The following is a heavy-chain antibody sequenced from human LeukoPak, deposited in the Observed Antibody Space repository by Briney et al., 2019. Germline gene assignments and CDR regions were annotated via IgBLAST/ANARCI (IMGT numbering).Heavy chain of an antibody. CDR2: MNPNSGNT. J-gene: IGHJ4*02. CDR1: GYTFTSYD. CDR3: ARGFINYPIVGASNGEVFNY. Sequence: ASVKVSCKASGYTFTSYDINWVRQATGQGLEWMGWMNPNSGNTGYAQKLQGRVTMTRNTSISTAYMELSSLRSEDTAVYYCARGFINYPIVGASNGEVFNYWGQGTLVTVSS. V-gene: IGHV1-8*01. D-gene: IGHD1-26*01.